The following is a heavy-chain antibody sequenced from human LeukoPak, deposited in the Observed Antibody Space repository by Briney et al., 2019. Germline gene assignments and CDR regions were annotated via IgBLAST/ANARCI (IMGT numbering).Heavy chain of an antibody. Sequence: GGSLRLSCAASGFTFSSYAMHWVRQAPGKGLEWVAVISYDGSNKYYADSVKGRFTISRDNSKNTLYLQMNSLRAEDTAVYYCARDLENDYGWLDPWGQGTLVTVSS. CDR1: GFTFSSYA. D-gene: IGHD4/OR15-4a*01. CDR3: ARDLENDYGWLDP. CDR2: ISYDGSNK. J-gene: IGHJ5*02. V-gene: IGHV3-30*04.